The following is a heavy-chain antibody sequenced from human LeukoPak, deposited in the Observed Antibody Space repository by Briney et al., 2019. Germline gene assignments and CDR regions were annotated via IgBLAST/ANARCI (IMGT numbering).Heavy chain of an antibody. Sequence: PGRSLRLSCAASGFTFSSYGMHWVRQAPGKGLEWVAVISYDGSNKYYADSVKGRFTISRDNSKNTLYLQMNSLRAEDTAVYYCAEDEGYCSSTSCYATLDYWGQGTLVTVSS. CDR2: ISYDGSNK. D-gene: IGHD2-2*01. J-gene: IGHJ4*02. CDR1: GFTFSSYG. CDR3: AEDEGYCSSTSCYATLDY. V-gene: IGHV3-30*18.